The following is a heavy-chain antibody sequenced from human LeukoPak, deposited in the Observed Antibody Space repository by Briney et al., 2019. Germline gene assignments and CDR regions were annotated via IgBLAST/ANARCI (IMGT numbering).Heavy chain of an antibody. Sequence: SGGSLRLSWAPSAFTFSSYSMNWVRQAPGKGLEWVSCISSSSSYIYYGDSVKGRFTISRDNAKNSLDLQMNSLRAEDTAVYYCARGEMATKGDAFDIWGQGTMVTVSS. V-gene: IGHV3-21*01. J-gene: IGHJ3*02. CDR3: ARGEMATKGDAFDI. D-gene: IGHD5-24*01. CDR1: AFTFSSYS. CDR2: ISSSSSYI.